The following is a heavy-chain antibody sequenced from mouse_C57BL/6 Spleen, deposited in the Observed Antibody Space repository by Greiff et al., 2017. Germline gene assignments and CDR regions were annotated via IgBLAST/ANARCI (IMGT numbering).Heavy chain of an antibody. D-gene: IGHD1-1*01. Sequence: EVMLVESGGGLVQPKGSLKLSCAASGFSFNTYAMNWVRQAPGKGLEWVARIRSKSNNYATYYADSVKDRFTISRDDSESMLYLQMNNLKTEDTAMYYCVRQHYGSSYRYFDVWGTGTTVTVSS. CDR1: GFSFNTYA. J-gene: IGHJ1*03. V-gene: IGHV10-1*01. CDR2: IRSKSNNYAT. CDR3: VRQHYGSSYRYFDV.